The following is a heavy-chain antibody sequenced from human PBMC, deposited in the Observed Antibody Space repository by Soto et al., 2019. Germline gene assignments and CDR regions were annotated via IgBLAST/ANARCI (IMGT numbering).Heavy chain of an antibody. CDR3: ARDIGVLEWLLFFDY. Sequence: GGSLRLSXAASGFTFSSYSMNWVRQAPGKGLEWVSSISSSSSYIYYADSVKGRFTISRDNAKNSLYLQMNSLRAEDTAVYYCARDIGVLEWLLFFDYWGQGTLVTVSS. V-gene: IGHV3-21*01. CDR2: ISSSSSYI. D-gene: IGHD3-3*01. CDR1: GFTFSSYS. J-gene: IGHJ4*02.